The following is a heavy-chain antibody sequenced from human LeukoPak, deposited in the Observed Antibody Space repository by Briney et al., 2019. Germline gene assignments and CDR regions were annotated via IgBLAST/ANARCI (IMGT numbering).Heavy chain of an antibody. V-gene: IGHV4-34*01. D-gene: IGHD6-19*01. J-gene: IGHJ4*02. CDR1: GGSFSGYY. Sequence: SETLSLACAVYGGSFSGYYWSWIRQPPGKGLEWIGEINHSGSTNYNPSLKSRVTISVDTSKNQFSLKLSSVTAADPAVYYCARSPGGVSAVAGHPFDYWGQGTLVTVSS. CDR2: INHSGST. CDR3: ARSPGGVSAVAGHPFDY.